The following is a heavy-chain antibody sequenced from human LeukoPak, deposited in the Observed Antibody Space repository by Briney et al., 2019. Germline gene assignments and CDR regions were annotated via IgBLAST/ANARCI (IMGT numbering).Heavy chain of an antibody. V-gene: IGHV4-59*01. CDR1: GGSISSYY. Sequence: PSETLSFTCIVSGGSISSYYWSWIRQPPGKGLEWIGNIFYTGSTKYNPSLKSRVTISVDTSKNQFSLKLSSVTAADTAMYYCAGSAHYYDSASYGVAFDVWGQGTMVTVSS. CDR2: IFYTGST. D-gene: IGHD3-22*01. J-gene: IGHJ3*01. CDR3: AGSAHYYDSASYGVAFDV.